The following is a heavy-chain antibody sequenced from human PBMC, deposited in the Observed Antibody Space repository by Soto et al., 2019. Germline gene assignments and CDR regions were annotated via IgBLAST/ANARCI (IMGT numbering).Heavy chain of an antibody. CDR2: IYYSGST. D-gene: IGHD3-3*01. CDR3: ARLPGNYDLHS. V-gene: IGHV4-39*01. J-gene: IGHJ4*02. Sequence: SETLSLTCTVSGASLITNTYSWGWVRQPPGKGLEWIGSIYYSGSTYSNPSLKSRVTISVDTSKNQFSLNLSSVTAADTAVYYCARLPGNYDLHSWGQGTQVTV. CDR1: GASLITNTYS.